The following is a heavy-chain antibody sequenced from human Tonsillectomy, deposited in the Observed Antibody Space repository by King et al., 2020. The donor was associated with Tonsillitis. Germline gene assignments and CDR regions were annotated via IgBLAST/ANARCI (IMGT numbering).Heavy chain of an antibody. Sequence: VQLVESGGGLVQPGGSLRLSCSASGFTFSNYAMHWVRQAPGKGLEYVSTISGNGGSTYYADSVKGRFTISRDKSKNTLYLQMSSLRPEDTAVYYCVRTRYYYDTSGYPDWGQGTLVTVSS. V-gene: IGHV3-64D*06. CDR1: GFTFSNYA. CDR3: VRTRYYYDTSGYPD. CDR2: ISGNGGST. J-gene: IGHJ4*02. D-gene: IGHD3-22*01.